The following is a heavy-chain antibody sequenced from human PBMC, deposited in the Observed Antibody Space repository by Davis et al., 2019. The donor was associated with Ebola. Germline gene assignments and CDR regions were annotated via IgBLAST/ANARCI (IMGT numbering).Heavy chain of an antibody. CDR2: ISPNSGGT. CDR1: GYTFTGYY. V-gene: IGHV1-2*06. D-gene: IGHD6-13*01. J-gene: IGHJ6*02. Sequence: ASVKVSCKASGYTFTGYYIHWVRQAPGQGLEWMGRISPNSGGTNYAQKFQKRVTVTRDMSTNTAYMELSSLRSEDTAMYYCAASTGATHSSTYAMDVWGLGTTVTVSS. CDR3: AASTGATHSSTYAMDV.